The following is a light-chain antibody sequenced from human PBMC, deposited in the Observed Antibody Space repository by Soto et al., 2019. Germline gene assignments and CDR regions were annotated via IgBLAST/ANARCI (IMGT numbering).Light chain of an antibody. Sequence: EIVLTQSPATLSSSPGDTATLSCRASQSVSRYLAWYQQKPGQAPRLLIYAASNRATGIPARFSGSGSGTDFTLTIGSLEPEDFAVYYCQHRSNWPQTFGQGTKLEIK. J-gene: IGKJ2*01. CDR3: QHRSNWPQT. CDR1: QSVSRY. V-gene: IGKV3-11*01. CDR2: AAS.